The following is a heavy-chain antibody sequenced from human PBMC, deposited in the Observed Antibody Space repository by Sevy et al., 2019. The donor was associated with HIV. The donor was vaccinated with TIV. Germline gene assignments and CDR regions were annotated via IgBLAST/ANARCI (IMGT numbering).Heavy chain of an antibody. D-gene: IGHD3-22*01. CDR3: AKGGGGHYDPDEIGYYFYYYNMDV. CDR2: ISGSGTRT. CDR1: GFSFDSYG. J-gene: IGHJ6*03. Sequence: GGSLRLSCAVSGFSFDSYGMTWVRQAPGKGLEWVSGISGSGTRTYYADSVKGRFIISRDNSKNTLYLQMNSVISEDKGIYYMAKGGGGHYDPDEIGYYFYYYNMDVWGKGTTVTVSS. V-gene: IGHV3-23*01.